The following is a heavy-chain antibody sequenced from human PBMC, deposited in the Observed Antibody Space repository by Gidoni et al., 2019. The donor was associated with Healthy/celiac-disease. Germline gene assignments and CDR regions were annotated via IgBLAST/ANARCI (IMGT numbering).Heavy chain of an antibody. CDR2: IYYSGST. J-gene: IGHJ4*02. CDR3: ARTDPWLAFDY. CDR1: GGSISSYY. D-gene: IGHD6-19*01. Sequence: QVQLQESGPGLVKPSETLSLTCTVSGGSISSYYWSWIRQPQGKGLEWIGYIYYSGSTNYNPSLKSRVTRSVDTSKNQFSLKLSSVTAADTAVYYCARTDPWLAFDYWGQGTLVTVSS. V-gene: IGHV4-59*01.